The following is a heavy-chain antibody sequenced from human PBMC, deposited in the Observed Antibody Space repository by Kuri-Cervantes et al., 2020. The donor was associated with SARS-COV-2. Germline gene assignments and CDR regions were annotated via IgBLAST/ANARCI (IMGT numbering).Heavy chain of an antibody. V-gene: IGHV3-23*01. CDR1: GFTFNTYA. CDR2: ISASGRTT. Sequence: GGSLRLSCAASGFTFNTYAMSWVRQAPGKGLEWVAAISASGRTTYYGDSVKGHFTISRDNSKNTLYLQMDSLRAEDTAVYYCAKDRGEQWPIYYFDYWGQGALVPSPQ. CDR3: AKDRGEQWPIYYFDY. D-gene: IGHD3-10*01. J-gene: IGHJ4*02.